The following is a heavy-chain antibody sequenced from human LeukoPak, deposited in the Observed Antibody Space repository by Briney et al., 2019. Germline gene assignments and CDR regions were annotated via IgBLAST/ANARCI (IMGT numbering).Heavy chain of an antibody. D-gene: IGHD6-13*01. V-gene: IGHV3-21*01. J-gene: IGHJ4*02. CDR2: ISSSSSYI. CDR3: ARATGYDATFDY. CDR1: GFTFSSYS. Sequence: KTGGSLRLSCAASGFTFSSYSMNWVRQAPGKGLEWVSSISSSSSYIYYADSVKGRFTISRDNAKNSLYLQMNSLRAEDTAVYFCARATGYDATFDYWGQGTLVTVSS.